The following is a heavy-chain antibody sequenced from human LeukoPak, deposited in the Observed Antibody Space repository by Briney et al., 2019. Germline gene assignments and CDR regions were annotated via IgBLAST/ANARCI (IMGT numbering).Heavy chain of an antibody. CDR3: ARQPHYYDSSGRNAFDI. CDR2: IYPGDSDT. CDR1: GYSFTSYW. D-gene: IGHD3-22*01. V-gene: IGHV5-51*01. J-gene: IGHJ3*02. Sequence: GESLKISCKGSGYSFTSYWIGWVRQMPGKGLEWMGIIYPGDSDTRYSPSFQGQVTISADKSLSTAYLQWSSLTASDTAMYYCARQPHYYDSSGRNAFDIWGQGTMVTVSS.